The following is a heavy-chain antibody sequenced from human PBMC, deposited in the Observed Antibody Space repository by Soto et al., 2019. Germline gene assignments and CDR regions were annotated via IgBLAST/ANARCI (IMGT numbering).Heavy chain of an antibody. CDR1: GASISSGGSS. J-gene: IGHJ6*02. D-gene: IGHD3-10*01. V-gene: IGHV4-30-2*01. CDR2: IYHSGIT. Sequence: QLQLQESGSGLVKPSQTLSLTCAVSGASISSGGSSWSWIRQAPGTGLEWFGYIYHSGITNYHPAFKRRVTISVDKSQDQSALSLNFATAADTAVYYCARGLAVRGSYGLDVWGQGTTVTVSS. CDR3: ARGLAVRGSYGLDV.